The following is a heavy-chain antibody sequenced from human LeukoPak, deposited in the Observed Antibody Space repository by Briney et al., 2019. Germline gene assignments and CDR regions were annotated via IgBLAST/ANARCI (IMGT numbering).Heavy chain of an antibody. CDR3: AKDYCRDGNCPFPFLDS. V-gene: IGHV3-23*01. CDR1: GFTLTNHG. J-gene: IGHJ4*02. CDR2: ITGTGGR. D-gene: IGHD2-15*01. Sequence: GGSLRLSCAVSGFTLTNHGVSWVRQAPGKALEWVSIITGTGGRYYGDSVKGRFILSRDNSKNTVYMQMSSLRAEDTATYYCAKDYCRDGNCPFPFLDSWGQGTLVTVSS.